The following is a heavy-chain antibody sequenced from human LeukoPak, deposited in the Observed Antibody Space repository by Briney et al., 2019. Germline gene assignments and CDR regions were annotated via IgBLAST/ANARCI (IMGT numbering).Heavy chain of an antibody. CDR3: ARRSESDNTHYHYFDY. CDR1: GGSIDSRSYY. V-gene: IGHV4-39*01. D-gene: IGHD2-15*01. Sequence: PSETLSLTCTVSGGSIDSRSYYWDWIRQAPGKGLEWIGTIYHSGSTEYNPPLKSRVAIFVDTSKNQFSLILHSVAAADTAVYYCARRSESDNTHYHYFDYWGQGALVTVSS. CDR2: IYHSGST. J-gene: IGHJ4*02.